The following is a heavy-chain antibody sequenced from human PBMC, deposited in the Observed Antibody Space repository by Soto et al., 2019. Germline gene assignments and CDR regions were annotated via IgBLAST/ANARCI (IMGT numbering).Heavy chain of an antibody. CDR2: ISWNSGSI. CDR1: GFTFDDYA. V-gene: IGHV3-9*01. Sequence: GGSLRLSCAASGFTFDDYAMHWVRQAPGKGLEWVSGISWNSGSIGYADSVKGRFTISRDNAKNSLYLQMNSLRAEDTALYYCAKDLVSVAGDLGYYYYYMDVWGKGTTVTVSS. D-gene: IGHD6-19*01. CDR3: AKDLVSVAGDLGYYYYYMDV. J-gene: IGHJ6*03.